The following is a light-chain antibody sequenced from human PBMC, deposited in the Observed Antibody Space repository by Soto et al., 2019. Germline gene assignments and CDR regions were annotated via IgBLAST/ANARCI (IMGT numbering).Light chain of an antibody. CDR2: EVT. Sequence: QSALTQPASVSGSPGQSITISCTGTSGDIGSYNRVSWYQQHPGKAPKRIIYEVTDRPSGVSNRFSGSKSGNTASLTISGLQAEDDAEYYCSSYTNIKTRACVFGTGTKLTVL. CDR3: SSYTNIKTRACV. CDR1: SGDIGSYNR. V-gene: IGLV2-14*01. J-gene: IGLJ1*01.